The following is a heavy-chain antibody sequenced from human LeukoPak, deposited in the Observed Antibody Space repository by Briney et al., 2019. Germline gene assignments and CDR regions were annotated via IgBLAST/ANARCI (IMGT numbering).Heavy chain of an antibody. D-gene: IGHD6-19*01. CDR2: IKQDGSEN. J-gene: IGHJ4*02. CDR1: GFTFSSYW. CDR3: ARVRPGIAVAGTFDY. V-gene: IGHV3-7*01. Sequence: PGGSLRLSCAASGFTFSSYWMSWVRQAPGKGLEWVANIKQDGSENYYVDSVKGRFTISRDIAKNSLYLQMNSLRAEDTAVYYCARVRPGIAVAGTFDYWGQGTLVTVSS.